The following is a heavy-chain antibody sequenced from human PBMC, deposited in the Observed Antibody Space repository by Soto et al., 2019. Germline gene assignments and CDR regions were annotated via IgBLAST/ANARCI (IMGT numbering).Heavy chain of an antibody. CDR1: GGSISSSSYY. CDR2: IYYSGST. D-gene: IGHD3-10*01. CDR3: ARHQPPLLWFGGDPAWFDP. V-gene: IGHV4-39*01. Sequence: QLQLQESGPGLVKPSETLSLTCTVSGGSISSSSYYWGWIRQPPGKGLEWIGSIYYSGSTYYNPSLKSRVTISVDTSKNQFSLKLSSVTAADTAVYYCARHQPPLLWFGGDPAWFDPWGQGTLVTVSS. J-gene: IGHJ5*02.